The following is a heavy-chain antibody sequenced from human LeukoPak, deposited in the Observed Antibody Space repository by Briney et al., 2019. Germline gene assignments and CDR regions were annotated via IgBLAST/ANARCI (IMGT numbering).Heavy chain of an antibody. D-gene: IGHD3-10*01. V-gene: IGHV4-34*01. CDR1: GGSFSGYY. CDR2: INHSGST. J-gene: IGHJ5*02. Sequence: EPSETLSLTCAVYGGSFSGYYWSWIRQPPGKGLEWIGEINHSGSTNYNPSLKSRVTISVDTSKNQFSLNLSSVTAADTAVYYCARVTWYYYGSGSKNWFDPWGQGTLVTVSS. CDR3: ARVTWYYYGSGSKNWFDP.